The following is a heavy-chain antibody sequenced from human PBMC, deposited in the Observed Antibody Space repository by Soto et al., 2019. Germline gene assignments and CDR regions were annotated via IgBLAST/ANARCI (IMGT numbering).Heavy chain of an antibody. D-gene: IGHD2-2*01. CDR1: GYTFTNYY. CDR3: AGDPGTETHPDRQYHF. V-gene: IGHV1-2*02. Sequence: ASVKVSCKASGYTFTNYYLHWVRQAPGQGLEWMGWISPRTGGTKYAQKFQGRVTLTRDTSITTAYMELNSLRSDDTAVYYCAGDPGTETHPDRQYHFWFRGTLFT. J-gene: IGHJ2*01. CDR2: ISPRTGGT.